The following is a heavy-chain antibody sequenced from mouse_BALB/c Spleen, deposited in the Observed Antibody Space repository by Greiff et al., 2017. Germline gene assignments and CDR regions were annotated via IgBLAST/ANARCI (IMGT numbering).Heavy chain of an antibody. V-gene: IGHV1-87*01. CDR1: GYTFTSYW. Sequence: VQLQQSGAELARPGASVKLSCKASGYTFTSYWMQWVKQRPGQGLEWIGAIYPGDGDTRYTQKFKGKATLTADKSSSTAYMQLSSLASEDSAVYYCAREGDHYYGSGYAMDYWGQGTSVTVSS. CDR2: IYPGDGDT. CDR3: AREGDHYYGSGYAMDY. D-gene: IGHD1-1*01. J-gene: IGHJ4*01.